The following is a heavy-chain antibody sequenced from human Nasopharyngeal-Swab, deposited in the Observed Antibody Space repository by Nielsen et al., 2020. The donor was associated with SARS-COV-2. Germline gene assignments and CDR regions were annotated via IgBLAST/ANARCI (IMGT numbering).Heavy chain of an antibody. Sequence: SETLSLTCTVSGGSISSSSYYWGWIRQPPGKGLEWIGSIYYSGSTYYNPSLTSRVTISVDTSKNQFSLKLSSMTAADTAVYYCARQDWLLFDYWGQGTLVTVSS. CDR2: IYYSGST. CDR1: GGSISSSSYY. D-gene: IGHD3-9*01. CDR3: ARQDWLLFDY. V-gene: IGHV4-39*01. J-gene: IGHJ4*02.